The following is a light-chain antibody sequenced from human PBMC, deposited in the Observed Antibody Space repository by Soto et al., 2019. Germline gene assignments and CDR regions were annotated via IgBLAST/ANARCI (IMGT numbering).Light chain of an antibody. CDR2: GNS. CDR3: QSYDRSLSGSGV. Sequence: QSVLTQPPSVSGAPGQRVTISCTGSSSNIGAGYNVHWYQQLPGTAPKLLIYGNSNRPSGVPDRFSASKTGTSASLAITGLQAEDEAEYYCQSYDRSLSGSGVFGGGTQLTVL. V-gene: IGLV1-40*01. CDR1: SSNIGAGYN. J-gene: IGLJ3*02.